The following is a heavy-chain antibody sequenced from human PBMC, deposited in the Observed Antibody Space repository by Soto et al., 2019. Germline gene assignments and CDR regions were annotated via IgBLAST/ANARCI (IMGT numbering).Heavy chain of an antibody. CDR3: AKIIGYCTTGVCSRALDY. J-gene: IGHJ4*01. V-gene: IGHV3-23*01. CDR1: GFPFSGYA. D-gene: IGHD2-8*01. Sequence: PGGSLRLSCAASGFPFSGYAMTWVRQAPGKGLEWVSIIAGSGAGTYYADSVKGRFTISRDNSNNTLYLQMNSLRAEDTAVYFCAKIIGYCTTGVCSRALDYWGHGTLVTVSS. CDR2: IAGSGAGT.